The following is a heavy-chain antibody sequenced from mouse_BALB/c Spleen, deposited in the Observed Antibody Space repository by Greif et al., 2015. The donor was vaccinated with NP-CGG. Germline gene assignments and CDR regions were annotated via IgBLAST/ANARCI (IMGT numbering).Heavy chain of an antibody. CDR1: GFSLTSYG. Sequence: QVQLQQSGPGLVQPSQSLSITCTVSGFSLTSYGVHWVRQSPGKGLEWLGVIWSGGSTDYNAAFISRLSISKDNSKSXVFFKMNSLQANNTAIYYCARRGLRRGYAMDYWGQGASVTVSS. D-gene: IGHD2-4*01. J-gene: IGHJ4*01. CDR2: IWSGGST. CDR3: ARRGLRRGYAMDY. V-gene: IGHV2-2*02.